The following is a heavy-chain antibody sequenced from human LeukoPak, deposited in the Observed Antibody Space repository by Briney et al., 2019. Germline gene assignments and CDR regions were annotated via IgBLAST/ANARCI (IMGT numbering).Heavy chain of an antibody. CDR3: AREGSRSSLYFDY. CDR2: ISNTGSTI. CDR1: EFTFSDFH. D-gene: IGHD6-6*01. J-gene: IGHJ4*02. Sequence: GGSLRLSCAASEFTFSDFHMNWIRQAPGKGLEWISHISNTGSTIYYADSVKGRFTISRDNAKNSLYLQVKSLRVEDTGVYYCAREGSRSSLYFDYWGQGTLVTVSS. V-gene: IGHV3-11*04.